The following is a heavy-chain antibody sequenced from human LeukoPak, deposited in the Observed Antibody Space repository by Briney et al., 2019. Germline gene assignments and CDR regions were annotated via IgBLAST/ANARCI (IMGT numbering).Heavy chain of an antibody. CDR2: IYSSGST. CDR1: GGSIGSYY. CDR3: ARSKAYYDSSGYANDC. J-gene: IGHJ4*02. V-gene: IGHV4-4*07. D-gene: IGHD3-22*01. Sequence: PSETLSLTCTVSGGSIGSYYWSWIRQPAGKGLEWIGRIYSSGSTNYDPSLKSRVTMSVDTSKNQFSLKLSSVTAADTAVYYCARSKAYYDSSGYANDCWGQGTLVTVSS.